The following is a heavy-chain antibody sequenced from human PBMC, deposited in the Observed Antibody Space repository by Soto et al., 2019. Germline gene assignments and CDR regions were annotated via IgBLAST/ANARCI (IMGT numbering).Heavy chain of an antibody. V-gene: IGHV3-30-3*01. J-gene: IGHJ4*02. Sequence: QVQLVESGGSVVQPGRSLRLSCAASGFSFSRYAMHWVRQAPGKGLEWVAAISYDGSKTYYADFVKDRFTISRDNSKNTLNVQMNSLRGDDTAVYYCARAPEAFDYWGQGTLVTVS. CDR3: ARAPEAFDY. CDR2: ISYDGSKT. CDR1: GFSFSRYA.